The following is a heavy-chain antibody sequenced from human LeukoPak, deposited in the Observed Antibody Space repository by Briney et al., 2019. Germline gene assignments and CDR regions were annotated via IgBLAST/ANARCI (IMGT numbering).Heavy chain of an antibody. D-gene: IGHD2-15*01. V-gene: IGHV1-8*01. J-gene: IGHJ6*03. Sequence: ASVKVSCKASGYTFTSYDINWVRQATGQGLEWMGWINPNSGSTGYAQKFQGRVTMTRNTSISTAYMELSRLRSDDTAVYYCARDHDMHGSCPVDYYYYMDVWGKGTTVTVSS. CDR1: GYTFTSYD. CDR2: INPNSGST. CDR3: ARDHDMHGSCPVDYYYYMDV.